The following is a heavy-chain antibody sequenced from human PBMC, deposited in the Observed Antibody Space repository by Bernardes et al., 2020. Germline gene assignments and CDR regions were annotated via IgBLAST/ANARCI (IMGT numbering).Heavy chain of an antibody. Sequence: GESLKISCKGSGYSFTSYWIGWVRQMPGKGLEWMGIIYPGDSDTRYSPSFQGQVTIPADKSISTAYLQWSSLKASDTAMYYCARFLRWPHYYFDYWGQGTLVTVSS. CDR1: GYSFTSYW. V-gene: IGHV5-51*01. J-gene: IGHJ4*02. CDR2: IYPGDSDT. D-gene: IGHD4-17*01. CDR3: ARFLRWPHYYFDY.